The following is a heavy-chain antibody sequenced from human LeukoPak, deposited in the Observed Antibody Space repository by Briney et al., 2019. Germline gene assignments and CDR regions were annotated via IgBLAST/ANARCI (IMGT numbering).Heavy chain of an antibody. V-gene: IGHV1-8*03. D-gene: IGHD6-25*01. CDR3: ARTTSFTASGYDY. CDR1: GYTFTNYH. CDR2: MNPNNGDS. J-gene: IGHJ4*02. Sequence: ASVTVSCKASGYTFTNYHINWVRQATGQGLESMGWMNPNNGDSGYARKFQGRVTITRDTSISTSYMELRSLRSDDTAVYFCARTTSFTASGYDYWGQGTLVTVSS.